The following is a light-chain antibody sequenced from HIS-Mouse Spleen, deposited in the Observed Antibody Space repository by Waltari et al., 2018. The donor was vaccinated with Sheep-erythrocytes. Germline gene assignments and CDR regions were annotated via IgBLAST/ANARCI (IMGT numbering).Light chain of an antibody. CDR3: QAWDSSTAWNVV. Sequence: SYELTQPPSVSVSPGQTASITCPGDKLGDKYACWYQQKPGQSPLLVIYQDSKRPSGIPVRFSGSNSGNTATLTISGTQAMDEADYYCQAWDSSTAWNVVFGGGTKLTVL. CDR2: QDS. J-gene: IGLJ2*01. V-gene: IGLV3-1*01. CDR1: KLGDKY.